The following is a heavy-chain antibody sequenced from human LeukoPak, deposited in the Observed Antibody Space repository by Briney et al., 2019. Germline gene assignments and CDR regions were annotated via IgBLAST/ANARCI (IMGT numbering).Heavy chain of an antibody. D-gene: IGHD3-22*01. CDR2: ISGSGGRT. CDR3: ARDFSDDSSGYYGELDY. V-gene: IGHV3-23*01. J-gene: IGHJ4*02. CDR1: GFSFSSYA. Sequence: GGSLRLSCAASGFSFSSYAINWVRQAPGKGLEWVSAISGSGGRTYYADSVKGRFTISRDNSKNTLYLQMNSLRAEDTAVYYCARDFSDDSSGYYGELDYWGQGTLVTVSS.